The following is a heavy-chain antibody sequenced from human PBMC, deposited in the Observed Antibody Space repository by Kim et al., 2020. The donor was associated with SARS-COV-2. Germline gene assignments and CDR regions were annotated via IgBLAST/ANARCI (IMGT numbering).Heavy chain of an antibody. CDR3: ARDHSSGWHRFYYFDY. V-gene: IGHV1-69*13. CDR2: IIPIFGTA. J-gene: IGHJ4*02. D-gene: IGHD6-19*01. CDR1: GGTFSSYA. Sequence: SVKVSCKASGGTFSSYAISWVRQAPGQGLEWMGGIIPIFGTANYAQKFQGRVTITADESTSTAYMELSSLRSEDTAVYYCARDHSSGWHRFYYFDYWGQGTLVTVSS.